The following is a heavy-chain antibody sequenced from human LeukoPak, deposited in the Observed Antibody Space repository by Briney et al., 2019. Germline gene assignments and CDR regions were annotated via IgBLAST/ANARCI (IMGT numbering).Heavy chain of an antibody. D-gene: IGHD6-19*01. V-gene: IGHV4-4*07. CDR2: IYTSGST. J-gene: IGHJ6*03. Sequence: PSETLSLTCTVSGGSISSYYWSWIRQPAGKGLAWIGRIYTSGSTNYNPSLKSRVTMSVDTSKNQFSLKLSSVTAADTAVYYCARAIGKVAGTDYYYYMDVWGKGTTVTVSS. CDR3: ARAIGKVAGTDYYYYMDV. CDR1: GGSISSYY.